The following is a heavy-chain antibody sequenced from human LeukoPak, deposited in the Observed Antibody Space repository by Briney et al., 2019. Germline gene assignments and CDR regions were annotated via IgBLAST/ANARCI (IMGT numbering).Heavy chain of an antibody. CDR2: IYHSGST. Sequence: SETLSLTCAVYGESFSGHSCSWVRQPPGKGLEWIGEIYHSGSTNYNPSLKSRVTISVDKSKNQFSLKLSSVTAADTAVYYCARASTLGLWPNRKYYFDYWGQGTLVTISS. V-gene: IGHV4-34*01. CDR1: GESFSGHS. J-gene: IGHJ4*02. D-gene: IGHD4/OR15-4a*01. CDR3: ARASTLGLWPNRKYYFDY.